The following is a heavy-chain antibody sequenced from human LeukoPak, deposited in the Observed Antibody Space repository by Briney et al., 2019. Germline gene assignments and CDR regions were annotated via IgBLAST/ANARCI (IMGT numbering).Heavy chain of an antibody. J-gene: IGHJ6*02. CDR1: GGSISSFY. CDR2: IYYSGST. V-gene: IGHV4-59*01. CDR3: ARSHYYDTGMDV. Sequence: SETLSPTCTVSGGSISSFYWAWIRQPPGKGLEWIGYIYYSGSTNYNPSLKSRVTISVDTSKNQFSLKLSSVTAADTAVYFCARSHYYDTGMDVWGQGTTVTVSS. D-gene: IGHD3-22*01.